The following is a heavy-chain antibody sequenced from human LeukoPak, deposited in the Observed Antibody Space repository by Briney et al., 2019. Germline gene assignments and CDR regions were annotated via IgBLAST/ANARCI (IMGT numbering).Heavy chain of an antibody. CDR3: AKEKNDYSDYSYMDV. J-gene: IGHJ6*03. CDR2: IRYDGSNK. V-gene: IGHV3-30*02. D-gene: IGHD4-11*01. CDR1: GFTFSNYG. Sequence: GGSLRLSCAASGFTFSNYGMHWVRQAPGKGLEWVAFIRYDGSNKYCADSVKGRFTVSRDNTKNTLCLQMNSLRAEDTAAYYCAKEKNDYSDYSYMDVWGKGTTVTVSS.